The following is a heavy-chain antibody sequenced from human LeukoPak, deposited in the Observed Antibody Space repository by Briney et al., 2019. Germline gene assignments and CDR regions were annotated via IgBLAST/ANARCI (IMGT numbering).Heavy chain of an antibody. J-gene: IGHJ5*02. CDR1: GYTFTGYY. D-gene: IGHD2-21*02. CDR2: INPNSGGT. V-gene: IGHV1-2*06. CDR3: ARDSDVVVTAMGSMGT. Sequence: ASVKVSCKASGYTFTGYYMHWVRQAPGQGLEWMGRINPNSGGTNYAQKFQGRVTTTRDTSISTAYMELSRLRSDDTAVYYCARDSDVVVTAMGSMGTWGQGTLVTVSS.